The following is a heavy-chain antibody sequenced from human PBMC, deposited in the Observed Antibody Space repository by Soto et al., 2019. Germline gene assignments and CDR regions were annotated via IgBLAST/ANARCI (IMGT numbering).Heavy chain of an antibody. CDR1: GFTFGNYW. D-gene: IGHD1-26*01. CDR3: ARGRGSFYLDF. CDR2: IQSDGTIT. Sequence: EVQLVESGGGLVQPGGSPRLSCATSGFTFGNYWMYWVRQAPGKGLVWVSRIQSDGTITTYADSVKGRFTISRDNAKNTLYLQMNSLRAEDTAMYYCARGRGSFYLDFWGQGTLVTVSS. V-gene: IGHV3-74*01. J-gene: IGHJ4*02.